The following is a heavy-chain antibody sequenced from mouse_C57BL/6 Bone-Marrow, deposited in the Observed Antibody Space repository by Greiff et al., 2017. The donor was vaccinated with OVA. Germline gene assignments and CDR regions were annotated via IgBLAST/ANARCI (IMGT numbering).Heavy chain of an antibody. CDR2: IHPNSGST. D-gene: IGHD2-3*01. CDR3: ARSRGWLLRYFDV. Sequence: QVQLQQPGAELVKPGASVKLSCKASGYTFTSYWMHWVKQRPGQGLEWIGMIHPNSGSTNYNEKFKSKATLTVGKSSSTAYMQLSSLTSEDSAVYYCARSRGWLLRYFDVWGTGTTVTVSS. J-gene: IGHJ1*03. CDR1: GYTFTSYW. V-gene: IGHV1-64*01.